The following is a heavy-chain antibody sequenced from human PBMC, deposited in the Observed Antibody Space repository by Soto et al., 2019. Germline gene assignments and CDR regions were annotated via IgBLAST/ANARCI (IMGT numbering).Heavy chain of an antibody. Sequence: SETLSLTCTVTGDSISRRSYYWGWIRQPPGKGLEWIGSIYYSGTTYNNPSLRSRVSMSIDTSKDQFSLKLKSVTAADTALYFCARQRTSVVTTAYFDVWGPGSPVTVS. D-gene: IGHD4-4*01. CDR3: ARQRTSVVTTAYFDV. V-gene: IGHV4-39*01. J-gene: IGHJ4*02. CDR2: IYYSGTT. CDR1: GDSISRRSYY.